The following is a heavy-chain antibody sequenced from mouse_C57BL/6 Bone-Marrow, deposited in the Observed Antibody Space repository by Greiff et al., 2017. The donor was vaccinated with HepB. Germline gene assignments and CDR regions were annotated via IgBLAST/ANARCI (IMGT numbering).Heavy chain of an antibody. J-gene: IGHJ1*03. Sequence: VQLKESGPELVKPGASVKISCKASGYSFTGYYMNWVKQSPEKSLEWIGEINPSTGGTTYNQKFKAKATLTVDKSSSTAYMQLKSLTSEDSAVYYCARYPYYYGSSYWYFDVWGTGTTVTVSS. CDR2: INPSTGGT. CDR3: ARYPYYYGSSYWYFDV. V-gene: IGHV1-42*01. CDR1: GYSFTGYY. D-gene: IGHD1-1*01.